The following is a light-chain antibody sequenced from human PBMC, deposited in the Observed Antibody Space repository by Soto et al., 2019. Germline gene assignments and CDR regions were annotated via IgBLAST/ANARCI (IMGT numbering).Light chain of an antibody. CDR3: QQYGSSIT. Sequence: DIQVTQSPSSLSASIGDRVTITCRASQGIDNYLAWYQQKPGKAPNLLIYAASTLQGGVPSRFSGSGSGTEFTLTISRLEPEDFAVYYCQQYGSSITFGQGTRLEIK. CDR2: AAS. CDR1: QGIDNY. J-gene: IGKJ5*01. V-gene: IGKV1-9*01.